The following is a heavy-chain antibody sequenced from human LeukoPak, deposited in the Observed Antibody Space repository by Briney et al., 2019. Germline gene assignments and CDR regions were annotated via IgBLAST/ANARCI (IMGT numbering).Heavy chain of an antibody. J-gene: IGHJ5*02. CDR1: GGTFSSYA. CDR2: IIPIFGTA. CDR3: ARAPGSITGTPVYNWFDH. D-gene: IGHD1-7*01. V-gene: IGHV1-69*05. Sequence: GASVKVSCKASGGTFSSYAISWVRQSPGQGLEWMGGIIPIFGTANYAQTFQGRVTITTDESTSTAYMELSSLRSEDTAVYYWARAPGSITGTPVYNWFDHWGQGTLVTVSS.